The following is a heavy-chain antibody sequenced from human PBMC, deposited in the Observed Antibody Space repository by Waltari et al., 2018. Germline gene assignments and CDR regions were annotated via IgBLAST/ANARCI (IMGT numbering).Heavy chain of an antibody. D-gene: IGHD3-3*01. CDR1: GFTFNFYA. Sequence: EVQLLESGGGLVQPGGSLRLSCAASGFTFNFYALSWVRQAPGKGREWVSSISVSSARMYYADSVKGRFTISRDNSRNPLYLQSNSLRAEDTAVYYCAKDGGGFWSGYPGSYYYDNWGEGTLVTVSS. V-gene: IGHV3-23*01. CDR2: ISVSSARM. CDR3: AKDGGGFWSGYPGSYYYDN. J-gene: IGHJ4*02.